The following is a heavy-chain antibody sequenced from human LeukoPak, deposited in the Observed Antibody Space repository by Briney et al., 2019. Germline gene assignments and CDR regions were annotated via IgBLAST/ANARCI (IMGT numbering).Heavy chain of an antibody. J-gene: IGHJ4*02. CDR3: ARLLNWGIIDY. D-gene: IGHD7-27*01. V-gene: IGHV3-7*05. CDR1: GFTFNSYE. Sequence: PGGSLRLSCAASGFTFNSYEMNWVRQAPGKGLEWVSNIKHDGSEKYSVDSVKGRFTISRDNAKNSLYLQMNSLRAEDTAVYYCARLLNWGIIDYWGQGTLVSVSS. CDR2: IKHDGSEK.